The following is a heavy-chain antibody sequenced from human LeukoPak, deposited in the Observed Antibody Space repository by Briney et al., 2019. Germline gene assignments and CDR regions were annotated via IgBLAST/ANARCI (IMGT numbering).Heavy chain of an antibody. CDR2: ISSSGSTI. CDR3: TRVGRQWLVMYYFDY. CDR1: GFTFSDYY. D-gene: IGHD6-19*01. Sequence: GGSLRLSCAASGFTFSDYYMSWIRQAPGKGLEWVSYISSSGSTIYYADSVKGRFTISRDNAKNSLYLQMNSLKTEDTAVYYCTRVGRQWLVMYYFDYWGQGTLVTVSS. V-gene: IGHV3-11*01. J-gene: IGHJ4*02.